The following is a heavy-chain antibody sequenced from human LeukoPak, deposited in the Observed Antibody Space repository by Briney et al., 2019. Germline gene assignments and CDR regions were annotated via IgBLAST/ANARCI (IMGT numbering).Heavy chain of an antibody. CDR1: GFTFSSYA. Sequence: GGSLRLSCAGSGFTFSSYAMSWVRQAPGKGLEWVSVIYSGGSTYYADSVKGRVAISRDNSKNTVFLQMNSVRAEDTAVYYCARSYSNHLFGMDVWGQGTTVTVSS. CDR3: ARSYSNHLFGMDV. CDR2: IYSGGST. J-gene: IGHJ6*02. D-gene: IGHD4-11*01. V-gene: IGHV3-66*01.